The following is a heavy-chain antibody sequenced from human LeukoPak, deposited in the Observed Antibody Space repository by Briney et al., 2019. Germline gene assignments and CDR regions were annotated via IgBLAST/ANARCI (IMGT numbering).Heavy chain of an antibody. Sequence: GGSLRLSCAASGFTFSDYWMSWVRQAPGKGLEWVAIIKQDGSEKYFVDSVKGRFTISRDNAKNSLYLQMSSLRAEDTAVYYCARDPGGYSGYDVDYWGQGTLVTVSS. J-gene: IGHJ4*02. CDR2: IKQDGSEK. V-gene: IGHV3-7*01. D-gene: IGHD5-12*01. CDR3: ARDPGGYSGYDVDY. CDR1: GFTFSDYW.